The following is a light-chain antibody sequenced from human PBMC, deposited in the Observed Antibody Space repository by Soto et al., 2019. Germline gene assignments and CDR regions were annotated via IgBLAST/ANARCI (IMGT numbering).Light chain of an antibody. V-gene: IGKV3-20*01. CDR2: DAS. J-gene: IGKJ4*01. CDR1: QSVRSNY. CDR3: QQYGSSPLT. Sequence: EIVLTQSADTLSLYPGERATLSCRASQSVRSNYLAWYQQKPGQAPRFLIYDASSRATGIPDRFSGSGSGTDFTLTISRLEPEDFAVYYCQQYGSSPLTFGGGTKVDIK.